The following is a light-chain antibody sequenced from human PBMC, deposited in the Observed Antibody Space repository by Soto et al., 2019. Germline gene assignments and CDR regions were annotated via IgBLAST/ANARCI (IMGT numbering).Light chain of an antibody. CDR3: QQRITWPLT. J-gene: IGKJ4*01. Sequence: EIVLTQSPATLSLSPGERATLSCRASQSVTSHLAWYQQKPCQTPRLLIYDASNRSTGIPARFSGSGSGTDFTLTISSLEPEEFAIYYCQQRITWPLTFGGGTKVEIK. V-gene: IGKV3-11*01. CDR1: QSVTSH. CDR2: DAS.